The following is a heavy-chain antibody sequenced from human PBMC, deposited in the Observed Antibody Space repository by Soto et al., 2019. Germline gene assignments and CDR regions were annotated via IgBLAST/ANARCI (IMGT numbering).Heavy chain of an antibody. Sequence: PSETLSLTFTVSGGSISSGGYYWSWIRQHPGKGLEWIGYIYYSGSTYYNPSLKSRVTISVDTSKNQFSLKLSSVTAADTAVYYCARDQDINENWSDPWGQGTLVTVSS. CDR3: ARDQDINENWSDP. D-gene: IGHD5-12*01. J-gene: IGHJ5*02. CDR2: IYYSGST. V-gene: IGHV4-31*03. CDR1: GGSISSGGYY.